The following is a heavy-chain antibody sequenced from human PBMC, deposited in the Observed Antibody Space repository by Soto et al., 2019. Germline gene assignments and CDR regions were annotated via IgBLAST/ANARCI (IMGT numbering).Heavy chain of an antibody. Sequence: TSETLSLTCTVSGGSISSYYWSWIRQPPGKGLEWIGYIYYSGSTNYNPSLKSRVTISVDTSKNQFSLKLSSVTAADTAVYYCARFPSNYGDYVFDYWGQGTLVTVSS. D-gene: IGHD4-17*01. CDR2: IYYSGST. CDR1: GGSISSYY. J-gene: IGHJ4*02. V-gene: IGHV4-59*08. CDR3: ARFPSNYGDYVFDY.